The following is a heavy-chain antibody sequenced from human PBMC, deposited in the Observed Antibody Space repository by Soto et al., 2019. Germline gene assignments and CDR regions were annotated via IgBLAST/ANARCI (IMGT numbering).Heavy chain of an antibody. J-gene: IGHJ6*02. D-gene: IGHD3-16*01. CDR2: ISAYNGNT. V-gene: IGHV1-18*04. CDR1: GYTFTSPG. Sequence: ASVKVSCEASGYTFTSPGISGVRQAPGQVLEWMGWISAYNGNTNYAQKLQGRVTMTTDTSTSTAYMELRSLRSDDTAVYYCARDTGWGSHFSRYYYGMDVWGQGTTVTDSS. CDR3: ARDTGWGSHFSRYYYGMDV.